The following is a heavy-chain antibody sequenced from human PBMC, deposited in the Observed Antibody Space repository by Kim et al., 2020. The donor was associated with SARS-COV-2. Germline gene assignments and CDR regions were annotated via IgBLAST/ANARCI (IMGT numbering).Heavy chain of an antibody. V-gene: IGHV3-30*04. CDR1: GFTFSSYA. CDR2: ISYDGSNK. Sequence: GGSLRLSCAASGFTFSSYAMHWVRQAPGKGLEWVAVISYDGSNKYYADSVKGRFTISRDNSKNTLYLQMNSLRAEDTAVYYCARGSLTSRGWYFPLFDY. CDR3: ARGSLTSRGWYFPLFDY. J-gene: IGHJ4*01. D-gene: IGHD6-19*01.